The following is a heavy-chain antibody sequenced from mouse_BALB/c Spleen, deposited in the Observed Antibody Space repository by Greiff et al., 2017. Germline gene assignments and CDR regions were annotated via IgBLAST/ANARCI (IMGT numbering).Heavy chain of an antibody. D-gene: IGHD1-1*01. V-gene: IGHV5-17*02. Sequence: EVQRVESGGGLVQPGGSRKLSCAASGFTFSSFGMHWVRQAPEKGLEWVAYISSGSSTIYYADTVKGRFTISRDNPKNTLFLQMTSLRSEDTAMYYCARRDYGFYYAMDYWGQGTSVTVSS. CDR3: ARRDYGFYYAMDY. J-gene: IGHJ4*01. CDR1: GFTFSSFG. CDR2: ISSGSSTI.